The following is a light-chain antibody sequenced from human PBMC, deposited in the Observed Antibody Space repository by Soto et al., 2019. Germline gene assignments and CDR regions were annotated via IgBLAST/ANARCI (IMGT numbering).Light chain of an antibody. J-gene: IGKJ1*01. V-gene: IGKV2-28*01. CDR3: MQPLENFRT. CDR2: LGS. CDR1: ARLLHKNGYNY. Sequence: IVMTQSPLSLSVTPGEAASISCMSSARLLHKNGYNYVDWYMQKPGQSPQLLIYLGSNRASGVLDRFSGSGSDTYFTLEISRVEADDVGVYYCMQPLENFRTFGQGTKVDIK.